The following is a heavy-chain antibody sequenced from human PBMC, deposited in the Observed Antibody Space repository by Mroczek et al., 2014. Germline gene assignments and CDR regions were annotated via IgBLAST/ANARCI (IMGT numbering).Heavy chain of an antibody. J-gene: IGHJ6*02. Sequence: QVQLQESGPGLVKPSETLSLTCTVSGGSISSYYWSWIRQPPGKGLEWIGYIYYSGSTNYNPSLKSRVTISVDTSKNQFSLKLSSVTAADTAVYYCASARSTDFWSGPMDVWGQGTTVTVSS. CDR3: ASARSTDFWSGPMDV. D-gene: IGHD3-3*01. CDR1: GGSISSYY. V-gene: IGHV4-59*01. CDR2: IYYSGST.